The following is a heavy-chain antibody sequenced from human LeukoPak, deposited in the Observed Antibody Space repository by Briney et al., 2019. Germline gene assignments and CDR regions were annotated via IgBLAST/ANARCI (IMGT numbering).Heavy chain of an antibody. CDR2: IYYSGST. CDR1: GGSISSGDYY. CDR3: ARGESNYSSSWYVPPDY. Sequence: SQTLSLTCTVSGGSISSGDYYWGWLRQPPGKGLEWIGYIYYSGSTYYNPSLKSRVTISVDTSKNQFSLKLSSVTAADTAVYYCARGESNYSSSWYVPPDYWGQGTLVTVSS. D-gene: IGHD6-13*01. J-gene: IGHJ4*02. V-gene: IGHV4-30-4*08.